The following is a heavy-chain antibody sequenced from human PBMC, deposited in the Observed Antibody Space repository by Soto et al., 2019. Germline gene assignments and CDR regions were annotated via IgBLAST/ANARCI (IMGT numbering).Heavy chain of an antibody. CDR2: ISYDGSNK. Sequence: GGSLRLSCAASGFTFSSYGMHWVRQAPGKGLEWVAVISYDGSNKYYADSVKGRFTISRDNSKNTLYLQMNSLRAEDTAVYYCAKGSGPLRYFRWLYHYSGQVTLLTVSS. V-gene: IGHV3-30*18. CDR3: AKGSGPLRYFRWLYHY. D-gene: IGHD3-9*01. CDR1: GFTFSSYG. J-gene: IGHJ4*02.